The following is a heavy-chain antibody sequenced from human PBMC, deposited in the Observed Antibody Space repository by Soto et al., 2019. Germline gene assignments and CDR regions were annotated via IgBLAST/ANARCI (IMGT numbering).Heavy chain of an antibody. CDR2: ISYDGSNK. CDR1: GFTFSSYA. CDR3: ARGPFLNGNFDY. Sequence: GGSLRLSCAASGFTFSSYAMHWVRQAPGKGLEWVAVISYDGSNKYYADSVKGRFTISRDNSKNTLYLQMNSLRAEDTAVYYCARGPFLNGNFDYWGQGTLVTVSS. V-gene: IGHV3-30-3*01. D-gene: IGHD1-26*01. J-gene: IGHJ4*02.